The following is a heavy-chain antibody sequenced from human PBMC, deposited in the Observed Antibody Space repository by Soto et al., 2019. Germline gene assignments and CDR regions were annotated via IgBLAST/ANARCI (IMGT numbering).Heavy chain of an antibody. Sequence: EVQLVESGGGLVQPGGSLRLSCAASGFTFSAYWMSWVRQTPGKGLEWVANIKHNGREKYYVDSVKGRFTISRDNAKNSLFLEMNSLRAEDTAVFYCAIITRGFSMDVWGQGTKVTVSS. CDR2: IKHNGREK. CDR3: AIITRGFSMDV. J-gene: IGHJ6*02. CDR1: GFTFSAYW. D-gene: IGHD1-20*01. V-gene: IGHV3-7*01.